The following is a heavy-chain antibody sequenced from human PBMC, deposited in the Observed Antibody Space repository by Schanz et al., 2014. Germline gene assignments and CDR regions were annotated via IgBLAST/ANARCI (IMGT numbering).Heavy chain of an antibody. CDR2: IYSSGST. V-gene: IGHV3-53*04. Sequence: EVQLLESGGGLVQPGGSLRLSCAASGFTVSNSYIHWVRQAPGKGLEWVSTIYSSGSTYYADSVRGRFTMSRDNSMNTVYLQMNSLRSDDAAVYYCARAQGVIRLYYGVDVWGQGTTVTVSS. D-gene: IGHD3-10*01. CDR3: ARAQGVIRLYYGVDV. CDR1: GFTVSNSY. J-gene: IGHJ6*02.